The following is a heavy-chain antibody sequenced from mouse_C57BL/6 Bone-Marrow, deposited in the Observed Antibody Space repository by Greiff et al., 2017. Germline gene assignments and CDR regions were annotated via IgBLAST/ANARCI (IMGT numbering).Heavy chain of an antibody. D-gene: IGHD1-1*01. CDR2: INPSSGYT. J-gene: IGHJ2*01. CDR1: GYTFTSYW. V-gene: IGHV1-7*01. CDR3: AKNYYGSSYYY. Sequence: QVQLQQSGAELAKPGASVQLSCKASGYTFTSYWMHWVKQRPGQGLEWIGYINPSSGYTKYNQKFKDKATLTADKSSSTAYMQLISLTYEDSAVYYCAKNYYGSSYYYCGQGTTLTVSS.